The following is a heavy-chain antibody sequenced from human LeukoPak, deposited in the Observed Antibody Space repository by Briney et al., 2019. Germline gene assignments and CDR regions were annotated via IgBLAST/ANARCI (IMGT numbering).Heavy chain of an antibody. D-gene: IGHD6-13*01. CDR2: ISSSSSYI. CDR1: GFTFSSYW. V-gene: IGHV3-21*01. Sequence: GGSLRLSCVASGFTFSSYWMHWVRQDPRKGLEWVSSISSSSSYIYYADSVKGRFTISRDNAKNSLYLQMNSLRAEDTAVYYCAREPDSRGFDYWGQGTLVTVSS. CDR3: AREPDSRGFDY. J-gene: IGHJ4*02.